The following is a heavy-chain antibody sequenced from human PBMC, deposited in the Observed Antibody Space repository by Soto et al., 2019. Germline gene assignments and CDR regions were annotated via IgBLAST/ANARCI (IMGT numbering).Heavy chain of an antibody. CDR2: TRFSGGII. Sequence: EAQLVESGGGLVQPGGSLRLSCAASGFTFSTSSMSWVRQAPGKGLEWVSYTRFSGGIIYYADSVRGRFAISRDNAKNSLYLEMNSLRAEDTAVYYCVRESIRATTCPYWGQGTLVTVSS. J-gene: IGHJ4*02. CDR1: GFTFSTSS. CDR3: VRESIRATTCPY. V-gene: IGHV3-48*01. D-gene: IGHD3-3*02.